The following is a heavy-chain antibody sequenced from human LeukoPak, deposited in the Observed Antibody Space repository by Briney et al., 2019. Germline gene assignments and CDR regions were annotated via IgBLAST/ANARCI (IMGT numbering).Heavy chain of an antibody. CDR2: IWYDGSDA. D-gene: IGHD3-22*01. CDR3: AKEKVRGADSSGYYFYFDY. J-gene: IGHJ4*02. Sequence: GGSLRLSCAASGFTFGNYAMHWVRQAPGKGLEWVAVIWYDGSDAYYADSVKGRFTISRDNSRNSLYLQMNSLRAEDTAVYYCAKEKVRGADSSGYYFYFDYWGQGTLVTVSS. CDR1: GFTFGNYA. V-gene: IGHV3-30*02.